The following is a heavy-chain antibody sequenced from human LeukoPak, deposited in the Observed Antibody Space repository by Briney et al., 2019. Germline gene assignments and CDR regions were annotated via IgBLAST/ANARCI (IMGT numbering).Heavy chain of an antibody. J-gene: IGHJ4*02. CDR3: ARVTGYMIEDYFDY. Sequence: SETLSLTCAVYGGSFSGYYWSWIRQPPGKGLEWIGYIYYSGGTNYNPSLKSRVTISVDTSKNQFSLKLRSVTAADTAVYYCARVTGYMIEDYFDYWGQGILVTVSS. CDR2: IYYSGGT. D-gene: IGHD3-9*01. CDR1: GGSFSGYY. V-gene: IGHV4-59*01.